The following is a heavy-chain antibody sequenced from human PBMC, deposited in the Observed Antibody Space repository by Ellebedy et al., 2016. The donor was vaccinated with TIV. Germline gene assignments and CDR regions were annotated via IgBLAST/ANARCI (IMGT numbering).Heavy chain of an antibody. J-gene: IGHJ4*02. V-gene: IGHV1-46*01. CDR3: ARDGTGIAAAGTGY. Sequence: AASVKVSCKVSGYTLTELSMHWARQAPGQGLEWMGIINPSGGSTSYAQKLQGRVTMTTDTSTSTAYMELRSLRSDDTAVYYCARDGTGIAAAGTGYWGQGTLVTVSS. CDR1: GYTLTELS. CDR2: INPSGGST. D-gene: IGHD6-13*01.